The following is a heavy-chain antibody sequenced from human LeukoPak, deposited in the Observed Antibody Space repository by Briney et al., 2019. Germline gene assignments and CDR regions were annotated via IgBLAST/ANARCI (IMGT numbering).Heavy chain of an antibody. Sequence: ASVKVSCKASGYTFTDYYMHWVRKPPGQGLEWMGWINPDSGGTNSPQKFQGRVTLTRDTSISTAYMELSSLRSDDTAVYYCARKPRYCSGGNCYFFDYWGQGTLVTVSS. CDR2: INPDSGGT. J-gene: IGHJ4*02. V-gene: IGHV1-2*02. CDR1: GYTFTDYY. D-gene: IGHD2-15*01. CDR3: ARKPRYCSGGNCYFFDY.